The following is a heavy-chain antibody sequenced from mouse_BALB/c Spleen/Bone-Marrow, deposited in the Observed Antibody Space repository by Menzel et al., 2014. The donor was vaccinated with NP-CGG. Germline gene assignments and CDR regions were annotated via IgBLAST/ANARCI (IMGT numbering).Heavy chain of an antibody. D-gene: IGHD2-1*01. Sequence: VKLMESGPELVKPGASVKISCKASGYAFSSSWMNWVKPRPGQGLEWIGRIYPGDGDTNYNGKFKGKATLTADKSSSTAYMQLSSLTSVDSAVYLCARGGNYRFDYWGQGTTLTVSS. CDR3: ARGGNYRFDY. CDR2: IYPGDGDT. V-gene: IGHV1-82*01. CDR1: GYAFSSSW. J-gene: IGHJ2*01.